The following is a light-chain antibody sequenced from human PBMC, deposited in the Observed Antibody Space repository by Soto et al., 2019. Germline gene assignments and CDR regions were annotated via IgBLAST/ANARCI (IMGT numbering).Light chain of an antibody. CDR1: SSDVGSYNL. Sequence: QSALTQPASVSGSPGQSITISCTGTSSDVGSYNLVSWYQQHPGKAPKLMIYEGSKRPSGVSNRFSGSKSGNTASLTISGLQAEDEAEYYCCSYAGSRTAHYVFGTGTKLTVL. J-gene: IGLJ1*01. V-gene: IGLV2-23*01. CDR2: EGS. CDR3: CSYAGSRTAHYV.